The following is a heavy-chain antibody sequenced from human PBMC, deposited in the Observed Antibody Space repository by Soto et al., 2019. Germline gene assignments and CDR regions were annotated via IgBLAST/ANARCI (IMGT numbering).Heavy chain of an antibody. CDR2: IYYSGTT. J-gene: IGHJ6*02. CDR1: GVSISTGDYY. CDR3: AREGYNYNGMDV. V-gene: IGHV4-31*03. Sequence: QVQLQESGPGLVKPSQTLSLTCTVSGVSISTGDYYWSWIRHHPGKGLEWIGYIYYSGTTYYNPSLNSRXXIXLXXSKNQFSLRLNSVTAADTAVYYCAREGYNYNGMDVWGQGTTVTVSS. D-gene: IGHD3-10*01.